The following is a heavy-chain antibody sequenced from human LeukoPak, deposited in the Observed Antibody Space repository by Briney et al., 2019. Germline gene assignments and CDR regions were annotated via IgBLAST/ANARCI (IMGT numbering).Heavy chain of an antibody. Sequence: GGSLRLSCAASGFTFSSYAMHWVRQAPGKGLEWVAFIRNDGNIKYYADSVKGRFTISRDNSKNTLYLQMNSLRAEDTAVYYCVAVAGTREDNWGQGTLVTVSS. D-gene: IGHD6-19*01. CDR1: GFTFSSYA. CDR2: IRNDGNIK. J-gene: IGHJ4*02. CDR3: VAVAGTREDN. V-gene: IGHV3-30*02.